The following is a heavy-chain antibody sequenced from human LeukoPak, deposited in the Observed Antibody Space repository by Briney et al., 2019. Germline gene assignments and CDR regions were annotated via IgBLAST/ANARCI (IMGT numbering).Heavy chain of an antibody. Sequence: GGSLRLSCAASGFAFSDYYMTWIRQAPGKGLEWISYISSNSRYTNYADSVKGRFTISRDNSKNSLYLQMNSLRTEDTALYYCAKDISETDFWSDSQYGMDVWGQGTTVTVSS. CDR3: AKDISETDFWSDSQYGMDV. CDR1: GFAFSDYY. J-gene: IGHJ6*02. CDR2: ISSNSRYT. V-gene: IGHV3-11*05. D-gene: IGHD3-3*01.